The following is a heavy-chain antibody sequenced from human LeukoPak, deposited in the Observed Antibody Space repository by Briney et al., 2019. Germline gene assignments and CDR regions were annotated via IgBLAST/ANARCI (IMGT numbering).Heavy chain of an antibody. CDR3: ARGPGGWLQCYFDY. V-gene: IGHV4-34*01. D-gene: IGHD5-24*01. CDR1: GGSFSGYY. J-gene: IGHJ4*02. CDR2: INHSGST. Sequence: SETLSLTCAVYGGSFSGYYWSWIRQPPGKGLEWIGEINHSGSTNYNPSLKSRVTISVDTSKNQFSLKLSSVTAADTAVYYCARGPGGWLQCYFDYWGQGTLVTVSS.